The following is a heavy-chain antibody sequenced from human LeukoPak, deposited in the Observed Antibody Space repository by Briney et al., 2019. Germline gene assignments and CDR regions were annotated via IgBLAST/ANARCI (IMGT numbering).Heavy chain of an antibody. CDR1: GYSFTNYW. CDR3: ARPGSNWYFDY. J-gene: IGHJ4*02. D-gene: IGHD6-13*01. V-gene: IGHV5-51*01. CDR2: IYPDDSDT. Sequence: GESLKISCQGSGYSFTNYWLGWVRQMPGKGLEWMGIIYPDDSDTRYNPSFQGQVTISADKSISTAYLHWSSLKASDTAMYYCARPGSNWYFDYWGQGTLVTVSS.